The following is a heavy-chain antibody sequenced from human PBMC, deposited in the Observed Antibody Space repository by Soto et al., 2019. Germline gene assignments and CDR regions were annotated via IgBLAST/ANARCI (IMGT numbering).Heavy chain of an antibody. Sequence: QVQLVESGGGVVQPGRSLRLSCAASGFTFSTYAMHWVRQAPGKGLEWVAVISYDGNNQQYADSVKGRFTISRDNSKNTLDLQMSSLRAEDTAAYYCAGDEGAGHCSGGSCYFYFGLDVWGPGTTVTVSS. J-gene: IGHJ6*02. CDR1: GFTFSTYA. D-gene: IGHD2-15*01. CDR2: ISYDGNNQ. CDR3: AGDEGAGHCSGGSCYFYFGLDV. V-gene: IGHV3-30-3*01.